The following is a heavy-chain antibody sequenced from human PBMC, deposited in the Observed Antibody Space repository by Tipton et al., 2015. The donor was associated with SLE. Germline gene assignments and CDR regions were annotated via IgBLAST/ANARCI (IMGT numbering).Heavy chain of an antibody. D-gene: IGHD3-10*01. CDR1: GYTFTSYY. V-gene: IGHV1-46*01. CDR3: ARDGVPYYYGSGSYYKGGWFDP. CDR2: INPSGGTT. Sequence: QLVQSGPEVKKPGASVKVSCKASGYTFTSYYMHWVRQAPGQGLEWMGIINPSGGTTSYAQKFQGRVTMTRDTSTSTVYMELSSLRSEDTAVYYCARDGVPYYYGSGSYYKGGWFDPWGQGTLVTVSS. J-gene: IGHJ5*02.